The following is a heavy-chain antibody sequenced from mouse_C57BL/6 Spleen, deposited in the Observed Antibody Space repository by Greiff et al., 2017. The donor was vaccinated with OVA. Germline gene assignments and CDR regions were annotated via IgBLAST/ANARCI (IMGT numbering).Heavy chain of an antibody. CDR3: TRSPLRGFFDY. CDR1: GYTFTDYE. CDR2: IDPETGGT. J-gene: IGHJ2*01. Sequence: VQLQQSGAELVRPGASVTLSCKASGYTFTDYEMHWVKQTPVHGLEWIGAIDPETGGTAYNQKFKGKAILTADKSSSTAYMELRSLTSEDSAVYYCTRSPLRGFFDYWGQGTTLTVSS. V-gene: IGHV1-15*01.